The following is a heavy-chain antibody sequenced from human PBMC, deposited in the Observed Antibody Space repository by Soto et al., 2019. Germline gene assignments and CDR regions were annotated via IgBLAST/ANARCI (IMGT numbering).Heavy chain of an antibody. CDR1: GGSFSGYY. J-gene: IGHJ4*02. D-gene: IGHD4-17*01. V-gene: IGHV4-34*01. CDR2: INHSGST. CDR3: ARGNVNGDYFDY. Sequence: SETLSLTCAVYGGSFSGYYWSWIRQPPGKGLEWIGEINHSGSTNYNPSLKSRVTISVDTSKNQFSLKPSSVTAADTAVYYCARGNVNGDYFDYWGQGTLVTVSS.